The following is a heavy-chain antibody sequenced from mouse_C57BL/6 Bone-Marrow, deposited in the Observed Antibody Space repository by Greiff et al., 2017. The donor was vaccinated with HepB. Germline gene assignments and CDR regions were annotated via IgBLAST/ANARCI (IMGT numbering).Heavy chain of an antibody. CDR3: ARYPDYDPYYFDY. CDR2: INPNNGGT. J-gene: IGHJ2*01. CDR1: GYTFTDYY. D-gene: IGHD2-4*01. V-gene: IGHV1-26*01. Sequence: EVQRVESGPELVKPGASVKISCKASGYTFTDYYMNWVQQSHGKSLEWIGDINPNNGGTSYNQKFKGKATLTVDKSSSTACMELRSLTSEDSAVYYCARYPDYDPYYFDYWGQGTTLTVSS.